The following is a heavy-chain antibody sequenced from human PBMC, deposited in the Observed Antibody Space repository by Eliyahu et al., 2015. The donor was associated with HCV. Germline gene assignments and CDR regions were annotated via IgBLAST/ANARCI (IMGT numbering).Heavy chain of an antibody. D-gene: IGHD3-16*02. CDR1: GXSISSXGYY. J-gene: IGHJ4*02. CDR2: IYYSGTT. Sequence: QVQLQESGPGLVKPSQTLSLTCTVSGXSISSXGYYXSWXRQHPGKGLEWIGYIYYSGTTYYNPSLKSRVTISVDTSKNQFSLKLSSVTAADTAVYYCASGPFMITFGGVIVGGETYFDYWGQGTLVTVSS. V-gene: IGHV4-31*03. CDR3: ASGPFMITFGGVIVGGETYFDY.